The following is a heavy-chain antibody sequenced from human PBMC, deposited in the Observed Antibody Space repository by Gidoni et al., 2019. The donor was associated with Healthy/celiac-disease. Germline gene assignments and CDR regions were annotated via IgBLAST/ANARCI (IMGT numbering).Heavy chain of an antibody. J-gene: IGHJ2*01. CDR3: ARPVVVAATNWYFDL. D-gene: IGHD2-15*01. V-gene: IGHV4-59*08. Sequence: QVQLQESGPGLVTPSETLSLTCTVSGGSISSYYWSWIRQPPGKGLEWIGYIYYSGSTNYNPSLKSRVTISVDTSKNQFSLKLSSVTAADTAVYYCARPVVVAATNWYFDLWGRGTLVTVSS. CDR2: IYYSGST. CDR1: GGSISSYY.